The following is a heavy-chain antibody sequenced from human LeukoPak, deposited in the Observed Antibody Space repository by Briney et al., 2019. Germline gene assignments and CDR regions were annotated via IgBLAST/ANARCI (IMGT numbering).Heavy chain of an antibody. CDR2: IYSGGST. Sequence: QPGASLRLSCAASGFTVSSNYMGWVRQAPGKGLEWVSVIYSGGSTYYADSVKGRFTISRDNSKNTRYLQMNSLRAEDTAVYYCARSSRGFDYWGQGTLVTVSS. D-gene: IGHD2-2*01. V-gene: IGHV3-53*01. J-gene: IGHJ4*02. CDR3: ARSSRGFDY. CDR1: GFTVSSNY.